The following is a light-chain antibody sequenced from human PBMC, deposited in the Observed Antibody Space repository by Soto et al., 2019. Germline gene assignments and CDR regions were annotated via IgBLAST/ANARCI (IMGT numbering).Light chain of an antibody. CDR1: SSDVGGYNY. V-gene: IGLV2-14*01. CDR2: GVT. Sequence: QSALTQPASVSGSPGQSITISCTGTSSDVGGYNYVSWYQQHPGIAPKLLIYGVTNRPSGVSTRFSGSKSGNTASLTISGLQAEYEADYHCSSHTSASTLLYLFGTGTKLTVL. J-gene: IGLJ1*01. CDR3: SSHTSASTLLYL.